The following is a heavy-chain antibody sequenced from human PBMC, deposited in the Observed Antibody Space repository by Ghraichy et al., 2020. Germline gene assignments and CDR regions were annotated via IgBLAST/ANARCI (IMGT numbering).Heavy chain of an antibody. D-gene: IGHD5-12*01. J-gene: IGHJ5*02. CDR2: IYHSGST. V-gene: IGHV4-4*02. CDR3: VSRLVATIGWFDP. Sequence: SETLSLTCAVSGGSISSSNWWSWVRQPPGKGLEWIGEIYHSGSTNYNPSLKSRVTISVDKSKNQFSLKLSSVTAADTAVYYCVSRLVATIGWFDPWGQGTLVTVSS. CDR1: GGSISSSNW.